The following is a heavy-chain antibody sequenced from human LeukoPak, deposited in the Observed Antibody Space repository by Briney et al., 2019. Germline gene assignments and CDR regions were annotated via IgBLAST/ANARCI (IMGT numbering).Heavy chain of an antibody. V-gene: IGHV1-69*13. CDR1: RGTFTRHA. J-gene: IGHJ4*02. Sequence: ASVKVSCKASRGTFTRHAITWVRQAPGQGLEWMGGIIPLFGTANFAQKFQGRVTITADEYTNTAYMELSSLRSDDTAVYFCAGMPRLGDAKFFDYWGQGALVTVSS. CDR3: AGMPRLGDAKFFDY. CDR2: IIPLFGTA. D-gene: IGHD2-21*02.